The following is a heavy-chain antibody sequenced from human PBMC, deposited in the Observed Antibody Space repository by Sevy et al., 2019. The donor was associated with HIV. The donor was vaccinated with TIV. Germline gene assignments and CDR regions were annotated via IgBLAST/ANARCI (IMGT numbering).Heavy chain of an antibody. CDR3: ARAQGVLLWFGEFPL. CDR2: ISYDGNDK. D-gene: IGHD3-10*01. CDR1: AFTFSSYA. J-gene: IGHJ4*02. Sequence: GGSLRLSCAASAFTFSSYAMHWVRQAPGKGLEWVAVISYDGNDKDYADSVKGRFTISRDNSKNTLYLQMNSLRIEDTAVYYCARAQGVLLWFGEFPLWGPRTLVTVSS. V-gene: IGHV3-30*04.